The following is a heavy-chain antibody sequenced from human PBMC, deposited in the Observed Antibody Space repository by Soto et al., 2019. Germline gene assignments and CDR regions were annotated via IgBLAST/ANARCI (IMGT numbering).Heavy chain of an antibody. CDR2: IYYSGST. CDR3: ARQNPAQGYYYGMDV. Sequence: SDTLSITCNVFGGSISSISYYWGWILQPPGKGLEWIGSIYYSGSTYYNPSLKSRVTISVDTSRNQFSLKLSSVTAADTAVYYCARQNPAQGYYYGMDVWGQGTTVT. J-gene: IGHJ6*02. CDR1: GGSISSISYY. V-gene: IGHV4-39*01.